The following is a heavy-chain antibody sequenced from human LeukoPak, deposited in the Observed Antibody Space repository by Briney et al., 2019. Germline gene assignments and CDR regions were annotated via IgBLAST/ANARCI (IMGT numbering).Heavy chain of an antibody. CDR3: ASRTYYDFWSGYYTDLSFDY. Sequence: KPGGSLRLSCAASGFTFSDYYMSWIRQATGKGLEWVSYISSSGSTIYYADSVKGRFTISRDNAKNSLYLQMNSLRAEDTAVYYCASRTYYDFWSGYYTDLSFDYWGQGTLVTVSS. CDR2: ISSSGSTI. CDR1: GFTFSDYY. D-gene: IGHD3-3*01. V-gene: IGHV3-11*01. J-gene: IGHJ4*02.